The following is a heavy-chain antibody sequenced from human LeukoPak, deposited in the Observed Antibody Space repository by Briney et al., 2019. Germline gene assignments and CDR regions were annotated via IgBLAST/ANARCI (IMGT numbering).Heavy chain of an antibody. CDR3: AKHAGSYYYYSMDV. D-gene: IGHD3-10*01. CDR1: GFTFSSYA. Sequence: GGSLRLSCAASGFTFSSYAMSWVRQAPGKGLEWVSAISGSGGSTYYADSVKGRFTISRDNSKNTLYLQMNSLRAEDTAVHYCAKHAGSYYYYSMDVWGQGTTVTVSS. V-gene: IGHV3-23*01. CDR2: ISGSGGST. J-gene: IGHJ6*02.